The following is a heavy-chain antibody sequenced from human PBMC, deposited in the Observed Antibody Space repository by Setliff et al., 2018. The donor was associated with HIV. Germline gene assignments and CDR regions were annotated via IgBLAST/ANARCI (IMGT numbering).Heavy chain of an antibody. D-gene: IGHD2-15*01. CDR3: AKAFSKLLIDY. CDR1: GFTFSDYW. CDR2: INPDGSTT. Sequence: PGGSLRLSCAASGFTFSDYWMHWVRQVPGKGLVYVSRINPDGSTTTYSDSVRGRFTISRDNAKNSLYLQMNSLRAEDTAVYYCAKAFSKLLIDYWGQGTLVTVSS. V-gene: IGHV3-74*01. J-gene: IGHJ4*02.